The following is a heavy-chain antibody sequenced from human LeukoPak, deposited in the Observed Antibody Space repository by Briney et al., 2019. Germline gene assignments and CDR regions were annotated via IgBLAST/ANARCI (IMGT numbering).Heavy chain of an antibody. D-gene: IGHD2-21*01. J-gene: IGHJ6*03. Sequence: SETLSLTCTVSGGSISSYCWSWIRQPPGKGLEWIGYISYSGSTNYNPSLKSRVTISVDTPKNQFSLKLSSVTAADTAVYYCASATNSHYYYYYMDVWGKGTTVTISS. CDR1: GGSISSYC. CDR2: ISYSGST. CDR3: ASATNSHYYYYYMDV. V-gene: IGHV4-59*08.